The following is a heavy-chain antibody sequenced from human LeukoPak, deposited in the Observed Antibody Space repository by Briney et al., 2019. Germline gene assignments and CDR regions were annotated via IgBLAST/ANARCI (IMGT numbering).Heavy chain of an antibody. Sequence: PSETLSLTCTVSGCTIGIHFWNWIRLPPGKGLEWIGYVYYTGSTSYDPSLRSRVSISVDTSKNLLSLTLTSLTAADTAMYFCARDPPGLDGAFDLWGQGTMVTVSS. CDR3: ARDPPGLDGAFDL. CDR2: VYYTGST. D-gene: IGHD6-19*01. J-gene: IGHJ3*01. CDR1: GCTIGIHF. V-gene: IGHV4-59*11.